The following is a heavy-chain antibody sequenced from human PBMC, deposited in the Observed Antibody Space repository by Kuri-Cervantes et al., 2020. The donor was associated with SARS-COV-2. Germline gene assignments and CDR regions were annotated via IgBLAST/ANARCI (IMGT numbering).Heavy chain of an antibody. D-gene: IGHD3-3*01. Sequence: LSLTCTASGFTFGDYAMSWVRQAPGKGLEWVGFIRSKAYGGTTEYAASVKGRFTISRDDSKSIAYLQMNSLKTEDTAVYYCTSNDFWSGYSLYWGQGTLVTVSS. CDR3: TSNDFWSGYSLY. J-gene: IGHJ4*02. CDR2: IRSKAYGGTT. CDR1: GFTFGDYA. V-gene: IGHV3-49*04.